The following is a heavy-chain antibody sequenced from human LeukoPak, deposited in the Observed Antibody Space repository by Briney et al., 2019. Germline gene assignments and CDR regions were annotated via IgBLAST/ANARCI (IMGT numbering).Heavy chain of an antibody. D-gene: IGHD1-1*01. J-gene: IGHJ5*02. Sequence: PSETLSLTCTVSGGSISSYYWSWIRQPPGKGLEWIGNIYHSGTTNHNPSLKSRVTISLDTSENQFSLKLSSVTPADTAVYYCAREGYRGFDPWGQGTLVTVSS. CDR2: IYHSGTT. CDR3: AREGYRGFDP. CDR1: GGSISSYY. V-gene: IGHV4-59*01.